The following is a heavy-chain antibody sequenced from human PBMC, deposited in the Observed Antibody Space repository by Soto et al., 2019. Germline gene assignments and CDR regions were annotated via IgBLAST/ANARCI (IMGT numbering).Heavy chain of an antibody. CDR2: INPSGGST. V-gene: IGHV1-46*01. J-gene: IGHJ4*02. D-gene: IGHD2-15*01. CDR3: ARVLGYCSGGSCYSYYFDY. Sequence: QVQLVQSGAEVKKPGASVKVSCKASGYTFTSYYMHWVRQAPGQGLEWMGIINPSGGSTSYAQKCQGRVTMTRDTSTSTVYMELSSLRSEDTAVYYCARVLGYCSGGSCYSYYFDYWGQGTLVTVSS. CDR1: GYTFTSYY.